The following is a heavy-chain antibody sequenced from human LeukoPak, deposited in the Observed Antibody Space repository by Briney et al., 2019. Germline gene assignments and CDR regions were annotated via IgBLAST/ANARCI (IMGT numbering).Heavy chain of an antibody. J-gene: IGHJ4*02. CDR3: ARSISGSPFDY. Sequence: ASVKVSCKASGYTFTDYYIHWVRQAPGQGLEWMGWISPKSGGTNYAQMFQGRVTMTRDTSISTAYMELSRLSSDDTAVYYCARSISGSPFDYWGQGTLDTVSS. CDR1: GYTFTDYY. CDR2: ISPKSGGT. D-gene: IGHD3-10*01. V-gene: IGHV1-2*02.